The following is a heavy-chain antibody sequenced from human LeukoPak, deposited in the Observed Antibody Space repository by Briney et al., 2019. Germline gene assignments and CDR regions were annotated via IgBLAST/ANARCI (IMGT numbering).Heavy chain of an antibody. CDR2: IIPVFGTA. D-gene: IGHD4-11*01. Sequence: GASVKVSCKASGGTFSIYAISWVRQAPGQGLEWMGGIIPVFGTANYARKFQGRVTITTDESTSTAYMELSSLRSEDTAVYYCASGRATVTTVAYAFDIWGQGTMVTVSS. CDR3: ASGRATVTTVAYAFDI. V-gene: IGHV1-69*05. CDR1: GGTFSIYA. J-gene: IGHJ3*02.